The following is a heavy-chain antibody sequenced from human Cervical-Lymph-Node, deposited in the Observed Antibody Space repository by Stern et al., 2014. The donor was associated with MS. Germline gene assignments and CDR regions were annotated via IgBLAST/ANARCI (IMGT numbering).Heavy chain of an antibody. D-gene: IGHD6-13*01. V-gene: IGHV5-51*01. CDR1: GYSFTSYW. Sequence: EVQLVQSGAEVKKPGESLKISCKGSGYSFTSYWIGWVRQMPGKGLEWMGIIYPDDSYPTYTPSFQGQVTISADKSISTAYLQWSSLKASDTAMYYCARRPYSSSPLRFDYWGQGTLVTVSS. J-gene: IGHJ4*02. CDR3: ARRPYSSSPLRFDY. CDR2: IYPDDSYP.